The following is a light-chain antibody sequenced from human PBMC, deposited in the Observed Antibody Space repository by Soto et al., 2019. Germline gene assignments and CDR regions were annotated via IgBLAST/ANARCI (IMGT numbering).Light chain of an antibody. CDR1: QGVSNY. CDR3: QQLNSYPRT. Sequence: IQLTQSPSSLSASIGDRVSITCRASQGVSNYLAWYQQKPGQAPKLLMYAASTLQSGVPSRFSGSGSGTDFTHTISSLQPEDFATYYCQQLNSYPRTFGQGTKVEIK. V-gene: IGKV1-9*01. CDR2: AAS. J-gene: IGKJ1*01.